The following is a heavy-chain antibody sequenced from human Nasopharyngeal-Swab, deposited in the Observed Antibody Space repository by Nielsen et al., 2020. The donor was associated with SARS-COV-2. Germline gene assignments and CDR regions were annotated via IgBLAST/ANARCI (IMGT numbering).Heavy chain of an antibody. D-gene: IGHD3-10*01. Sequence: GGSLRLSCAASGFTFSSYGMHWVRQASGKGLEWVAVISYDGSNKYYADSVKGRFTISRDNSKNTLYLQMNSLRAEDTAVYYCAREGVTMVRGEGDAFDIWGQGTMVTVSS. CDR2: ISYDGSNK. CDR1: GFTFSSYG. CDR3: AREGVTMVRGEGDAFDI. V-gene: IGHV3-30*03. J-gene: IGHJ3*02.